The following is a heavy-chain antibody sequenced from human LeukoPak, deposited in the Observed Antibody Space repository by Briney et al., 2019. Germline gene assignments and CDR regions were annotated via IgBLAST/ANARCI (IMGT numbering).Heavy chain of an antibody. J-gene: IGHJ4*02. CDR3: AREQEEWELLYYSDY. D-gene: IGHD1-26*01. CDR1: GFTFSSYG. Sequence: PGGSLRLSCAASGFTFSSYGMHWVRQAPGKGLEWVAVIWYDGSNKYYADSVKGRFTISRDNSKNTLYLQMNSLRAEDTAVYYCAREQEEWELLYYSDYWGQGTLVTVSS. CDR2: IWYDGSNK. V-gene: IGHV3-33*01.